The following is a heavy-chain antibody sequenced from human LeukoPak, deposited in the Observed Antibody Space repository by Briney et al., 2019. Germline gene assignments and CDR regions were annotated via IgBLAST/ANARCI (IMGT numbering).Heavy chain of an antibody. CDR2: IYYSGST. CDR3: ARHEIDSSGYYYEFNWFDP. Sequence: SETLSLTCTVPGGSISSSSYYCGWIRQPPGKGLEWIGSIYYSGSTYYNPSLKSRVTISVDTSKNQCSLKLSSVTAADTAVYYCARHEIDSSGYYYEFNWFDPWGQGTLVTVSS. D-gene: IGHD3-22*01. CDR1: GGSISSSSYY. J-gene: IGHJ5*02. V-gene: IGHV4-39*01.